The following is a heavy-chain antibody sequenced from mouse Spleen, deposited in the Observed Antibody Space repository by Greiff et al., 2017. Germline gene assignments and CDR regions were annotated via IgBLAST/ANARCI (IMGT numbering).Heavy chain of an antibody. Sequence: EVKVVESGGGLVKPGGSLKLSCAASGFTFSSYTMSWVRQTPEKRLEWVATISSGGSYTYYPVSVKGRFTISRDNAKNTLYLQMSSLKSEDTAMYYCTRDSGDGYYDYWGQGTLVTVSA. CDR3: TRDSGDGYYDY. D-gene: IGHD2-3*01. V-gene: IGHV5-6-4*01. CDR1: GFTFSSYT. CDR2: ISSGGSYT. J-gene: IGHJ3*01.